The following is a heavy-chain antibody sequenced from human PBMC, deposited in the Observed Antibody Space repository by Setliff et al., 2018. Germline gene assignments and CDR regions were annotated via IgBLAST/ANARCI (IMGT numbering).Heavy chain of an antibody. V-gene: IGHV4-39*07. CDR2: MYYGGGGST. J-gene: IGHJ4*02. CDR1: GASVSGNSYY. CDR3: ARTHPKRSLDC. Sequence: NPSETLSLTCTVSGASVSGNSYYWGWIRQPPGKGLEWIGSMYYGGGGSTYYNASLKSRVTISTDKAKNQFSLHLSSVTAADTAFYYCARTHPKRSLDCWGQGILVTVSS.